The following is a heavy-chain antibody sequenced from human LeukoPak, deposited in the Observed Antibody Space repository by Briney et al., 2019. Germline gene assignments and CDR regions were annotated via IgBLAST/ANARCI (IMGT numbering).Heavy chain of an antibody. Sequence: GGSLRLSCAASGFTFSSCWMSWVRQAPGKGLEWVANIKQDGSEKYYVDSVKGRFTISRDNAKNSLYLQMNSLRAEDTAVYYCARRFYPDRTMIVVVVDYWGQGTLVTVSS. CDR2: IKQDGSEK. CDR3: ARRFYPDRTMIVVVVDY. CDR1: GFTFSSCW. J-gene: IGHJ4*02. D-gene: IGHD3-22*01. V-gene: IGHV3-7*03.